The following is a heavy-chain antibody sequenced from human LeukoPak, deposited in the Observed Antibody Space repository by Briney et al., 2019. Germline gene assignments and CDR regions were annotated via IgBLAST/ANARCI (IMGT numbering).Heavy chain of an antibody. D-gene: IGHD4/OR15-4a*01. V-gene: IGHV3-23*01. CDR3: VADLPGTNSPYFDY. Sequence: GGSLRLSCAASGFTFSSYAMSWVRHAPGKGLEWVSGIRDSGDSTYYADSAKGRFTISRDNLKNTLYLQMNSLRAEDTAVYYCVADLPGTNSPYFDYWGQGTLVTVSS. CDR1: GFTFSSYA. J-gene: IGHJ4*02. CDR2: IRDSGDST.